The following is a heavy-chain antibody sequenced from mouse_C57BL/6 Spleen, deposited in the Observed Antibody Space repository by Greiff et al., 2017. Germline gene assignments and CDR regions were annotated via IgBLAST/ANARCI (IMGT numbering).Heavy chain of an antibody. CDR3: ASENDAGVMDS. J-gene: IGHJ4*01. CDR2: IWGVGST. Sequence: VMLVESGPGLVAPSQSLSITCTVSGFSLTSYGVDWVRKSPGKGREWLGVIWGVGSTNYNSALKSRLSISKDNSKSQVFLKMNGLQTEDTAMYYCASENDAGVMDSWGQGTSVTVSS. CDR1: GFSLTSYG. V-gene: IGHV2-6*01.